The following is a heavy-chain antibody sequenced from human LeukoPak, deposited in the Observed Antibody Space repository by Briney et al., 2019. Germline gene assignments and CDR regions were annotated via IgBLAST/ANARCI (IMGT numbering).Heavy chain of an antibody. CDR1: GYTFTGYY. V-gene: IGHV1-2*04. Sequence: ASVKVSCKASGYTFTGYYMHWVRQAPGQGLEWMGWINPNSGGTNYAQKFQGWVTMTRDTSISAAYMELSRLRSDDTAVYCCARDRDSGSYYYIDYWGQGTLVTASS. D-gene: IGHD1-26*01. J-gene: IGHJ4*02. CDR3: ARDRDSGSYYYIDY. CDR2: INPNSGGT.